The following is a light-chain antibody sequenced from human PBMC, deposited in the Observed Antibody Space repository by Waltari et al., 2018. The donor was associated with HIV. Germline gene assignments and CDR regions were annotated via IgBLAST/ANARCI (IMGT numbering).Light chain of an antibody. J-gene: IGLJ3*02. V-gene: IGLV4-69*01. CDR3: QTWGPGIGV. Sequence: QLVVTHSPSVSAPLRSSVKPTSPLSGHHCSYGIACHLQQPERGPRYLMTVNTYGSHTNIDGIPDRFLGSSSGTERYLTISSLQSEDEAVYYCQTWGPGIGVFGRGTQLTVL. CDR1: GHHCSYG. CDR2: VNTYGSH.